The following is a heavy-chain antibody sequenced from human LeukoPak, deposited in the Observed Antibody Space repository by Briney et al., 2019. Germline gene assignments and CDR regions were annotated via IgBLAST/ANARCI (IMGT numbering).Heavy chain of an antibody. CDR1: GFTFSSYA. V-gene: IGHV3-23*01. D-gene: IGHD5-18*01. CDR2: ISGSGGST. J-gene: IGHJ6*02. Sequence: GGSLRLSCAASGFTFSSYAMSWVRQAPGKGLEWVSAISGSGGSTYYADSVKGRFTISRDNSKNTLYLQMNSLRAEDTAVYYCAKDQRGQLWLIAPYYYYGMDVWGQGTTVTVSS. CDR3: AKDQRGQLWLIAPYYYYGMDV.